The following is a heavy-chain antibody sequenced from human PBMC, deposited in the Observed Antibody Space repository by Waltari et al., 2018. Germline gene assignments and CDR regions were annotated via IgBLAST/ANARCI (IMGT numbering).Heavy chain of an antibody. V-gene: IGHV4-4*07. D-gene: IGHD2-21*02. J-gene: IGHJ3*02. CDR3: ARESSMVVTLRAANVGAFDI. CDR2: IYTSGST. CDR1: GGSISSYY. Sequence: QVQLQESGPGLVKPSETLSLTCTVSGGSISSYYWSWIRQPAGKGLEWIGRIYTSGSTNYNPSLKSRVTMSVDTSKNQFSLKLSSVTAADTAVYYCARESSMVVTLRAANVGAFDIWGQGTMVTVSS.